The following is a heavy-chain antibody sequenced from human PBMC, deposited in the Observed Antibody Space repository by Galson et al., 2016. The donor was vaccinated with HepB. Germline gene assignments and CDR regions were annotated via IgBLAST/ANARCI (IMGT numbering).Heavy chain of an antibody. J-gene: IGHJ4*02. Sequence: SETLSLTCSVSGSSIRSGYFWVWIRQPPGKELEWIGSLYHSGTTYYNPSLKSRITMSIDTSKNQFSLRLKSVTAADTAVYYCARDLEAAPGSLDIDCWGQGTLVTVSS. V-gene: IGHV4-38-2*02. CDR3: ARDLEAAPGSLDIDC. CDR2: LYHSGTT. CDR1: GSSIRSGYF. D-gene: IGHD6-13*01.